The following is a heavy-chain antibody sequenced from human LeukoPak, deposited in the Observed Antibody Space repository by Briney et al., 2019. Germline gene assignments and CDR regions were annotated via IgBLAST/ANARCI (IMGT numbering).Heavy chain of an antibody. CDR2: ISNTAGFT. D-gene: IGHD2-15*01. CDR1: GFTFSTYA. V-gene: IGHV3-23*01. J-gene: IGHJ3*01. Sequence: GGSLRLSCAASGFTFSTYAMSWVRQVPGKGLEWVSGISNTAGFTYYADSVKGRFTISRDDSKNTLYLQLNSLRAEDTAVYYCAKSNYYCSDSCQPDDALDVWGQGTMVTVSS. CDR3: AKSNYYCSDSCQPDDALDV.